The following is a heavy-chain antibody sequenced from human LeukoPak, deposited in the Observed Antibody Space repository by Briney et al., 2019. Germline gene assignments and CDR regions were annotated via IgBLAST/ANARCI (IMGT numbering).Heavy chain of an antibody. CDR3: AKDYPGVVVPAAIRGAFDY. V-gene: IGHV3-23*01. J-gene: IGHJ4*02. Sequence: GGSLRLSCAASGFTFSSYAMSWVRQAPGKGLEWVSAISGSGGSTYYADSVKGRFTISRDNSKNTLYLQMNSLRAEDTAVYYCAKDYPGVVVPAAIRGAFDYWGQGTLVTVSS. CDR1: GFTFSSYA. D-gene: IGHD2-2*02. CDR2: ISGSGGST.